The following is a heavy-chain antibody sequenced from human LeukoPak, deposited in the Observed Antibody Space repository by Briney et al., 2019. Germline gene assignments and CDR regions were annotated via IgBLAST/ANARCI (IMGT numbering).Heavy chain of an antibody. CDR1: GGSISSYY. Sequence: SETLSLTCTVSGGSISSYYWSWIRQPPGKGLEWSGYLYYSGDTYYNPSLKSRVTISGDTSKNQVSLKLSSVTAADTAVYYCAKVPGYRYGYNYYYHMDVWGKGTTVTVSS. V-gene: IGHV4-59*01. CDR3: AKVPGYRYGYNYYYHMDV. CDR2: LYYSGDT. J-gene: IGHJ6*03. D-gene: IGHD5-18*01.